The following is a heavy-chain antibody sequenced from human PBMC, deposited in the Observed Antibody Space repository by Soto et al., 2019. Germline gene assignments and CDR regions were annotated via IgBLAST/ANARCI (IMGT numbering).Heavy chain of an antibody. V-gene: IGHV5-51*01. CDR1: GYSFAGYW. Sequence: PXESLKISCQGSGYSFAGYWIGWMLQMPGKGLEWMGIIYPGDSDIRYSPSFQGQVTISADKSISTAYLQWSSLKASDTALYYCARLNSIFGVVHDAFDIWGQGTMVTVPS. CDR3: ARLNSIFGVVHDAFDI. D-gene: IGHD3-3*01. J-gene: IGHJ3*02. CDR2: IYPGDSDI.